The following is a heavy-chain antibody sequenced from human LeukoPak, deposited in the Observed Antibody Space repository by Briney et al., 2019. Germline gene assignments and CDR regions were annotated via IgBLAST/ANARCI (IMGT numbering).Heavy chain of an antibody. CDR3: ATRSSSIYYYYGMDV. CDR1: GFTFSSYA. CDR2: ISYDGSNK. D-gene: IGHD6-6*01. Sequence: SGRSLRLSCAASGFTFSSYAMHWVRQAPGKGLEWVAVISYDGSNKYYADSVKGRFTISRDNSKNTLYLQMNSLRPEDTAVYYCATRSSSIYYYYGMDVWGQGTTVTVSS. V-gene: IGHV3-30*14. J-gene: IGHJ6*02.